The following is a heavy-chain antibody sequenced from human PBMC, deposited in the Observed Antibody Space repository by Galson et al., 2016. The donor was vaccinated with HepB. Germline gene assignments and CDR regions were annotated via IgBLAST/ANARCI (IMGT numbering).Heavy chain of an antibody. Sequence: CAISGDSVSRNTVAWNWIRQSPSRGLEWLGRTYYRSKWFNDYAVSMRIRIIINADTSTNQFSLHLKSVTPEDTAVYYCARATSSGFWSGTYAMDVWGQGTTVTVSS. CDR1: GDSVSRNTVA. D-gene: IGHD3-3*01. V-gene: IGHV6-1*01. CDR2: TYYRSKWFN. J-gene: IGHJ6*02. CDR3: ARATSSGFWSGTYAMDV.